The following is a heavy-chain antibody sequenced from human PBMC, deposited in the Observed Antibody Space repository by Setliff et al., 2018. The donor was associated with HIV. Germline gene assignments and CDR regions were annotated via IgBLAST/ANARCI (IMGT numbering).Heavy chain of an antibody. CDR3: AREQYHFVVYYYYFYGMDG. CDR1: GGSINSGAYL. V-gene: IGHV4-61*02. D-gene: IGHD2-15*01. Sequence: PSETLSLTCTVSGGSINSGAYLWAWIRQPAGKGLEWIVRSFRAGNATYNPSLKSRPLLSVDTSKNQFYLQLKHVTAADTAIYYCAREQYHFVVYYYYFYGMDGWGQGNTVTVSS. CDR2: SFRAGNA. J-gene: IGHJ6*02.